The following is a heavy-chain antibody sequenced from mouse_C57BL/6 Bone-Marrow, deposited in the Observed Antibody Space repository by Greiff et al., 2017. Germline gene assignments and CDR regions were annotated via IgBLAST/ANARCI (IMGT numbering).Heavy chain of an antibody. Sequence: EVMLVESGGGLVQPGGSLKLSCAASGFTFSDYGMAWVRQAPRKGPEWVAFISNLAYSIYYADTVTGRFTISRENAKNTLYLEMSSLRSEDTAMYYCARQRGTGPWFAYWGQGTLVTVSA. V-gene: IGHV5-15*01. CDR2: ISNLAYSI. CDR1: GFTFSDYG. CDR3: ARQRGTGPWFAY. J-gene: IGHJ3*01. D-gene: IGHD3-3*01.